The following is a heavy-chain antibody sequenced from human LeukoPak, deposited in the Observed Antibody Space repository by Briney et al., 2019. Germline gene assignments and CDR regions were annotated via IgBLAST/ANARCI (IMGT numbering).Heavy chain of an antibody. J-gene: IGHJ4*02. CDR1: GYTFTGYY. CDR3: ARVSFHGSGSYYPDY. Sequence: ASVKVSCKASGYTFTGYYMHWVRQAPGQGLEWMGWINPNSGGTNYAQKFQGRVTMTRDTSISTAYMELSRLRSDDMAVYYCARVSFHGSGSYYPDYWGQGTLVTVSS. D-gene: IGHD3-10*01. V-gene: IGHV1-2*02. CDR2: INPNSGGT.